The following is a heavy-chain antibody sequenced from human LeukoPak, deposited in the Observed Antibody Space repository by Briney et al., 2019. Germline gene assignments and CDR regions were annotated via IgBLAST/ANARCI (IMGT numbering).Heavy chain of an antibody. CDR3: ARDFSGYNYGAGDALDL. V-gene: IGHV3-30-3*01. CDR1: GFTFSNYA. J-gene: IGHJ3*01. D-gene: IGHD5-18*01. Sequence: GGSLRLSCAASGFTFSNYAMSWVRQAPGTGLEWVALISYDGDNKYYADSVEGRLTISRDNSGNTLYLQMNSLRPEDTAMYYCARDFSGYNYGAGDALDLWGQGTVVTVSS. CDR2: ISYDGDNK.